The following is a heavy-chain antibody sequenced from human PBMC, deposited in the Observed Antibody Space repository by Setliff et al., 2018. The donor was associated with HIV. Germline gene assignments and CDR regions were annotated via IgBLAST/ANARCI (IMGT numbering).Heavy chain of an antibody. Sequence: KTSETLSLTCTVSGVSITSYYWSWVRQVPGKGLEWIGNTYYGGSTDYSKYNPSVKSRATISVDICRKQLSLNLRSVTAADTAVYYCARDFRYDTSGSLTGYGLDVWGQGTTVTVSS. J-gene: IGHJ6*02. V-gene: IGHV4-59*01. CDR2: TYYGGSTDYS. D-gene: IGHD3-22*01. CDR1: GVSITSYY. CDR3: ARDFRYDTSGSLTGYGLDV.